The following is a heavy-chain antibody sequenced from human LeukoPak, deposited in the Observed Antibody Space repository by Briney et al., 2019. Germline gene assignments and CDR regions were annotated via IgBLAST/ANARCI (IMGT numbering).Heavy chain of an antibody. V-gene: IGHV4-59*01. CDR1: GGSISSYY. CDR3: AREAPDSSGYLVDY. Sequence: SETLSLTCTVSGGSISSYYWSWIRQPPGKGLEWIGYIYYSGSTNYNHSLKSRVTISVDTSKNQFSLKLSSVTAADTAVYYCAREAPDSSGYLVDYWGQGTLVTVSS. J-gene: IGHJ4*02. D-gene: IGHD3-22*01. CDR2: IYYSGST.